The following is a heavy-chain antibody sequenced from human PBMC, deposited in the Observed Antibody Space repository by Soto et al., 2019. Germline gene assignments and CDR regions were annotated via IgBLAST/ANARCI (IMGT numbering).Heavy chain of an antibody. J-gene: IGHJ6*03. CDR2: ITGSGGDT. CDR3: ARHGGYTYYYYMEV. Sequence: GSLRLSCAASGYTFSKYGMIWVRQAPGKGLEWVSSITGSGGDTYYADSVKGRFTISRDNSKSTLYLQMNSLRAEDTAVYFCARHGGYTYYYYMEVWGKGTTVTVSS. D-gene: IGHD4-17*01. V-gene: IGHV3-23*01. CDR1: GYTFSKYG.